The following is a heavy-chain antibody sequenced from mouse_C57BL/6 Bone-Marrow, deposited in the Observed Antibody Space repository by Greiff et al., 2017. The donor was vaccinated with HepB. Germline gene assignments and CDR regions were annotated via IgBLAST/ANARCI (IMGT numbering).Heavy chain of an antibody. CDR2: INPGDGDT. V-gene: IGHV1-80*01. D-gene: IGHD1-1*01. J-gene: IGHJ1*03. CDR3: ANFCYYGSSYLWYVDD. CDR1: GYAFSSYW. Sequence: QVQLQQSGAELVKPGASVKISCKASGYAFSSYWMNWVKQRPGKGLEWIGQINPGDGDTNYNGKFKGKATLTADKSSSTAYMQLSSLTSEDSAVYSCANFCYYGSSYLWYVDDWGKGTTVTVSS.